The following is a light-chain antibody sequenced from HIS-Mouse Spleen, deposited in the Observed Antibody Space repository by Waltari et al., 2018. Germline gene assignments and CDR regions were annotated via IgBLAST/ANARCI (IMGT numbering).Light chain of an antibody. CDR3: QAWDSSLV. V-gene: IGLV3-1*01. J-gene: IGLJ2*01. Sequence: SYELTQPPSVSVSPGQTASITCSGDKLGDKYACWYQQKPGQSPVLVIYQDSKRPSGLPERFSGSNSGNTATLTISGTQAMDEADYYCQAWDSSLVFGGGTKLTVL. CDR2: QDS. CDR1: KLGDKY.